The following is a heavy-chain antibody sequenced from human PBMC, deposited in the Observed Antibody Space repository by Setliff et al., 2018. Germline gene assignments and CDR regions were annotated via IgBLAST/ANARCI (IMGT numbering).Heavy chain of an antibody. CDR3: TTYCDSTTCALDY. CDR2: IRSKAYGETT. CDR1: GFTFSSYG. D-gene: IGHD2-2*01. V-gene: IGHV3-49*04. Sequence: PGGSLRLSCVASGFTFSSYGMHWVRQAPGKGLEWVGYIRSKAYGETTEYAASVEDRFTISRDDPKNAAYLQMNSLETGDTGVYYCTTYCDSTTCALDYWGQGILVTVSS. J-gene: IGHJ4*02.